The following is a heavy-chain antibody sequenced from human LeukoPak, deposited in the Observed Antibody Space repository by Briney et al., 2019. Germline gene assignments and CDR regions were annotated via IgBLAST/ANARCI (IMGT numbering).Heavy chain of an antibody. D-gene: IGHD2-2*01. Sequence: PGESLRLSCAASGFTVSTNYMNWVRQAPGKGLEWVSAISGSGGSTYYADSVKGRFTISRDNSKNTLYLQMNSLRAEDTAVYYCAKVERVGYVVVVPAAVDYWGQGTLVTVSS. J-gene: IGHJ4*02. V-gene: IGHV3-23*01. CDR3: AKVERVGYVVVVPAAVDY. CDR1: GFTVSTNY. CDR2: ISGSGGST.